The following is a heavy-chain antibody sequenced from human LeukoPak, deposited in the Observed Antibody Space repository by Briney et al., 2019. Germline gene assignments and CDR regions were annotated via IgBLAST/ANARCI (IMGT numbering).Heavy chain of an antibody. CDR3: AKDLQDYYYYGMDV. CDR2: ISHDGSNK. CDR1: GFTFSSYG. J-gene: IGHJ6*02. V-gene: IGHV3-30*18. Sequence: GGSLRLSCAASGFTFSSYGMHWVRQAPGKGLEWVAVISHDGSNKYYADSVKGRFTISRDNSKNTLYLQMNSLRAEDTAVYYCAKDLQDYYYYGMDVWGQGTTVTVSS.